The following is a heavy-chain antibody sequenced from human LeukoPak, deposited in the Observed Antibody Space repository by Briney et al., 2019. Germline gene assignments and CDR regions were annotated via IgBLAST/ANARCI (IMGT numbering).Heavy chain of an antibody. D-gene: IGHD3-22*01. CDR2: IYYSGST. CDR3: ARETYYYDSSGYYYYYYGMDV. J-gene: IGHJ6*02. CDR1: GGSVSSGSYY. V-gene: IGHV4-61*01. Sequence: SETLSLTCTVSGGSVSSGSYYWSWIRQPPGKGLEWIGYIYYSGSTNYNPSLKSRVTISVDTSKNQFSLKLSSVTAADTAVYYYARETYYYDSSGYYYYYYGMDVWGQGTTVTVSS.